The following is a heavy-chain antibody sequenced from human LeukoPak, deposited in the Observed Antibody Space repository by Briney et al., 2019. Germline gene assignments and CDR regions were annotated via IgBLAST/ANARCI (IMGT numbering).Heavy chain of an antibody. CDR3: ARGKQWLALDPSFDY. Sequence: GGSLRLSCAASGFTFSSYPMHWVRQAPGKGLEWVAVISFDRSNKYYADSVKGRFTISRDNSKNTLYPQMNSLRAEDTAVYYCARGKQWLALDPSFDYWGQGTLVTVSS. CDR1: GFTFSSYP. V-gene: IGHV3-30*04. D-gene: IGHD6-19*01. CDR2: ISFDRSNK. J-gene: IGHJ4*02.